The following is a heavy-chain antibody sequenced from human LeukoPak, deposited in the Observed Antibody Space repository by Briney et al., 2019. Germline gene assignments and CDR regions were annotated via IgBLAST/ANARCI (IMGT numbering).Heavy chain of an antibody. J-gene: IGHJ5*02. Sequence: SETLSLTCTVSGGSISSSSYYWGWIRQPPGKGLEWIGSIYYSGSTYYNPSLKSRVTISVDTSKSQFSLKLSSVTAADTAVYYCARLARATVYAFFDPWGQGTLVTVSS. CDR3: ARLARATVYAFFDP. V-gene: IGHV4-39*01. D-gene: IGHD5/OR15-5a*01. CDR2: IYYSGST. CDR1: GGSISSSSYY.